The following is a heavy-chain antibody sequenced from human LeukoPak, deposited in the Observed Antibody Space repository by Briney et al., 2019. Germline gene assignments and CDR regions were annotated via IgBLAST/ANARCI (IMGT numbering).Heavy chain of an antibody. CDR2: FHATGSS. J-gene: IGHJ4*02. CDR1: GGSTDNYY. CDR3: ARDTGSFDL. V-gene: IGHV4-4*07. D-gene: IGHD1-26*01. Sequence: SETLSLTCTVSGGSTDNYYWSWIRQPAGRGLEWIGRFHATGSSSYNPSPKSRVTMSADKSETQFSLKVTSVTAADTAVYYCARDTGSFDLWGPGTLVTVSS.